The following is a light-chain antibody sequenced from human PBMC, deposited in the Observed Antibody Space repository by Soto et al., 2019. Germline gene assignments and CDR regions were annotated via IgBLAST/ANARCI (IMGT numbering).Light chain of an antibody. V-gene: IGLV2-14*03. CDR3: SSKRDKNTVL. J-gene: IGLJ2*01. CDR1: SRDIGAYDY. Sequence: QSALTQPASVSGSPGQLITISCTGTSRDIGAYDYVSWYQQHPGQAPRLIIYDVTERPSGISDRFSGSRSGNTASLTISGLRPEDEADYYCSSKRDKNTVLFAGGNKLTVL. CDR2: DVT.